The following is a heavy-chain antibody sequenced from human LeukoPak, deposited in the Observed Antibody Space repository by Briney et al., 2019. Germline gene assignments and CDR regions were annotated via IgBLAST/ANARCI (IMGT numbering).Heavy chain of an antibody. CDR2: INHSGST. D-gene: IGHD2-2*01. Sequence: SETLSLTCAVSGGSISSGGYSWSWIRQPPGTGLEWIGEINHSGSTNYNPSLKSRVTISVDTSKNQFSLKLSSVTAADTAVYYCARASRIVVVPAALNWFDPWGQGTLVTVSS. CDR3: ARASRIVVVPAALNWFDP. V-gene: IGHV4-30-2*01. J-gene: IGHJ5*02. CDR1: GGSISSGGYS.